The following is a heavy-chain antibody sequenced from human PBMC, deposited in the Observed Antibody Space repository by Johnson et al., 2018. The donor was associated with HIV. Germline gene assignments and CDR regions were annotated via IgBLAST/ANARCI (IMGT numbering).Heavy chain of an antibody. Sequence: RLVESGGGVVRPGGSLRLSCAASGFTFDDYGMTWVRQAPGKGLEWVAKIKQDGSEKNYVDSVKGRFTISRDNAKNSLYLQMNSLRAEDTAVYYCVKATQGSFDIWGQGTMVTVSS. CDR2: IKQDGSEK. J-gene: IGHJ3*02. V-gene: IGHV3-7*03. CDR3: VKATQGSFDI. CDR1: GFTFDDYG.